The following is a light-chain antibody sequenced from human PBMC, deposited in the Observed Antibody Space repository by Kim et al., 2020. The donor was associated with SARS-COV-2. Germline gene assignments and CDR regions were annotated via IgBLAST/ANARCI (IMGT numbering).Light chain of an antibody. CDR2: SNN. Sequence: GPRVTMSCSGSSSNIGSNPVNWYRLLPGTAPKLVIYSNNQRPSGVPDRFSGSKSGTSASLAISGLQSEDEADYHCASWDDSLNGPIFGGGTKVTVL. J-gene: IGLJ2*01. V-gene: IGLV1-44*01. CDR3: ASWDDSLNGPI. CDR1: SSNIGSNP.